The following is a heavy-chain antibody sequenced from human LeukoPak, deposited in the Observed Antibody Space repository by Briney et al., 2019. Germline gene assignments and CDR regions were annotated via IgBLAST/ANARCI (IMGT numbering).Heavy chain of an antibody. CDR3: AKAALLTGTTSPFDY. Sequence: PGGSLRLSCAASGFSFSSYWMSWVRQAPGKGPEWVSAISGSGGSTYYADSVKGRFTISRDNSKNTLYLQMNSLRAEDTAVYYCAKAALLTGTTSPFDYWGQGTLVTVSS. V-gene: IGHV3-23*01. D-gene: IGHD1-7*01. CDR1: GFSFSSYW. J-gene: IGHJ4*02. CDR2: ISGSGGST.